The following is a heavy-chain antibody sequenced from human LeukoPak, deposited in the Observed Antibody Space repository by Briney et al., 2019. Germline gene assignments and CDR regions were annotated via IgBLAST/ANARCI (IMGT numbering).Heavy chain of an antibody. D-gene: IGHD3-9*01. CDR3: AGGTGFIIKD. V-gene: IGHV3-7*03. Sequence: TGGSLRLSCAASGFTFRDYTMNWVRRAPGKGLEWVANIKQDGSEKNYVDSVKGRFTISRDNAKNSLYLQMNNLRVEDTAMYYCAGGTGFIIKDWGQGTLVTVSS. J-gene: IGHJ4*02. CDR2: IKQDGSEK. CDR1: GFTFRDYT.